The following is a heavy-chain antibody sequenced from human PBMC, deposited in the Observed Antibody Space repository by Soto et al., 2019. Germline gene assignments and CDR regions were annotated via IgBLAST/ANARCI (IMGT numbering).Heavy chain of an antibody. V-gene: IGHV4-34*01. Sequence: QVQLQQWGAGLLKPSETLSLNCAVNGGSLSGYYWSWIRQPPGKGLEWIGEIKDGGYTNYSPSLKSRATISPARSNNQFSLRLNSVTAADTGVYYCARGQEGVVATHWDQGALVTVSS. CDR1: GGSLSGYY. CDR3: ARGQEGVVATH. J-gene: IGHJ4*02. D-gene: IGHD5-12*01. CDR2: IKDGGYT.